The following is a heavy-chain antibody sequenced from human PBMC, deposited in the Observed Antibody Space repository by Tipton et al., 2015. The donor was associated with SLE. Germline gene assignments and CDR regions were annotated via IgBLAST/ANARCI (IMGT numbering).Heavy chain of an antibody. CDR1: GFTFSDHY. J-gene: IGHJ4*02. V-gene: IGHV3-72*01. D-gene: IGHD3-22*01. CDR2: VRNKAKSYTP. CDR3: ATGAPDSSAYYYDCD. Sequence: SLRLSCAASGFTFSDHYMDWVRQAPGKGLEWVGRVRNKAKSYTPYYAASVKDRFTISRDDSKNSLYLQMNSLKTEDTAVYYCATGAPDSSAYYYDCDWGQGTLVTVSS.